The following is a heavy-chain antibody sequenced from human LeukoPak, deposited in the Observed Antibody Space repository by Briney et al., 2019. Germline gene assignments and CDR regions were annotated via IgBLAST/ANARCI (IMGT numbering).Heavy chain of an antibody. D-gene: IGHD4/OR15-4a*01. J-gene: IGHJ4*02. CDR2: IWYDGSNK. Sequence: GRSLRLSCAASGFTFSSYGMHWVRQAPGKGLEWVAVIWYDGSNKYYADSVKGRFTISRDNSKNTLYLQMNSLRAEDTAVYYCATLTGPTDYWGQGTLVTVSS. CDR1: GFTFSSYG. CDR3: ATLTGPTDY. V-gene: IGHV3-33*08.